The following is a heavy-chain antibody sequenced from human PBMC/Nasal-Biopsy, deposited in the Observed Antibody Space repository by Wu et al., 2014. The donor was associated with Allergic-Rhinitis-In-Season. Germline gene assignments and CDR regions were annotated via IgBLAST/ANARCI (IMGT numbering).Heavy chain of an antibody. CDR1: GGSSSRPY. V-gene: IGHV4-4*07. D-gene: IGHD2-15*01. CDR2: IFHNSGTT. J-gene: IGHJ4*02. CDR3: ARGSGGHGGLFGY. Sequence: TLSLTCTVSGGSSSRPYWSWIRQSPGQGTGTWSWMIFHNSGTTNYNPSLKSRVTLSLDTSKNQFSLNLNSVTAADTAVYYCARGSGGHGGLFGYWGQGALVTVSS.